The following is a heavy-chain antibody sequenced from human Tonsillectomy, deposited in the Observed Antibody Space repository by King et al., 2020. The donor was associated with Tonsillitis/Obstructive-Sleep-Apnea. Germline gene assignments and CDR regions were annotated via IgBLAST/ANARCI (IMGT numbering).Heavy chain of an antibody. CDR2: IHYSGTT. Sequence: QLQESGPGLAKPSETLSLTCTVSEGSINSSNYYWGWIRQPPGKGLEWIGTIHYSGTTYYNPSLESRVAISVDTSKNQFSLKLSSVTAADTVVYFCASRYTTASFNAFDIWGQGTMVVVSS. CDR1: EGSINSSNYY. V-gene: IGHV4-39*01. J-gene: IGHJ3*02. D-gene: IGHD3-16*02. CDR3: ASRYTTASFNAFDI.